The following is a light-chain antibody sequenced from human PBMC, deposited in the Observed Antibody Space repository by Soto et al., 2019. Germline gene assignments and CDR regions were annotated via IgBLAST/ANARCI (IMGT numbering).Light chain of an antibody. CDR3: QQYDRFPYT. CDR2: KAS. V-gene: IGKV1-5*03. Sequence: DIQMTQSPSTLSASIGDTVIITCRASQSINSWLAWYQQKPGKAPKLLIHKASTLESGVPSRFSGSASGTEFTLTISSLQPDDFAPFYCQQYDRFPYTFGQGTKLEIK. CDR1: QSINSW. J-gene: IGKJ2*01.